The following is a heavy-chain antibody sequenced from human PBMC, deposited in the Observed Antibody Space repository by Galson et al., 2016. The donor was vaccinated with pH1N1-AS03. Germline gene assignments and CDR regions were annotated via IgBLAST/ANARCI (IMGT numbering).Heavy chain of an antibody. D-gene: IGHD6-13*01. CDR2: IYSIGGA. CDR3: ARATAVGPPYFDY. Sequence: ETLSLTCTVSSGSISSYSWNWIRQPPGKGLEWIGSIYSIGGANYNPSLESRITISVETSKNQFSLKLRSVTAADTAVYYCARATAVGPPYFDYWGQGTVATVSS. J-gene: IGHJ4*02. CDR1: SGSISSYS. V-gene: IGHV4-59*01.